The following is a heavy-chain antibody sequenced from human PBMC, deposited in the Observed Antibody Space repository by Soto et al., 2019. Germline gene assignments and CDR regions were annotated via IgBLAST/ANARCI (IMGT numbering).Heavy chain of an antibody. Sequence: GESLKISCKGSGYSFTSYWISWVRQMPGKGLEWMGRIDPSDSYTNYSPSFQGHVTISADKSISTAYLQWSSLKASDTAMYYCSRQPFQARGVIPHFDPWGQGTLVTVSS. CDR2: IDPSDSYT. D-gene: IGHD3-10*01. CDR1: GYSFTSYW. CDR3: SRQPFQARGVIPHFDP. V-gene: IGHV5-10-1*01. J-gene: IGHJ5*02.